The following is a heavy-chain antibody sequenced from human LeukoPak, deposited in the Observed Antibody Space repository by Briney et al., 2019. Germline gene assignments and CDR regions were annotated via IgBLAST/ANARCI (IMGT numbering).Heavy chain of an antibody. D-gene: IGHD3-22*01. V-gene: IGHV1-2*02. CDR2: INPNSGGT. Sequence: ASVKVSCKASGYTFSDYFLHWVRRAPGQGLEWMGWINPNSGGTNSAQKFQGRVTMTRDTSVSTAYIELSRLSSDDTAMYYCARAPSYSDRSGYYYFDSWGQGTLVTVSS. J-gene: IGHJ4*02. CDR3: ARAPSYSDRSGYYYFDS. CDR1: GYTFSDYF.